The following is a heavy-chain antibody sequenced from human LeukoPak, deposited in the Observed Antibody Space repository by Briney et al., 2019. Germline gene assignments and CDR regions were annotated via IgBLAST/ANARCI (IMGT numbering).Heavy chain of an antibody. V-gene: IGHV3-9*01. Sequence: PGGSLGLSCAASGFTFDDSAMHWVRQAPGKGLEWVSGISWNSDNTGYADSVKGRFIISRDNAENSLYLQMNSLRSEDTAFYFCAKAVVGATPRGAFDIWGQGTRVTVSS. J-gene: IGHJ3*02. CDR1: GFTFDDSA. CDR2: ISWNSDNT. CDR3: AKAVVGATPRGAFDI. D-gene: IGHD1-26*01.